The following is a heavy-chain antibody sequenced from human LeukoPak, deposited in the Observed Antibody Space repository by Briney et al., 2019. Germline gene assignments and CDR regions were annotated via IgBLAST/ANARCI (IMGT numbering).Heavy chain of an antibody. Sequence: GGSLRLSCAASGFTFSSYAMSWVRQAPGKGLEWVSAISGSGGSTYYADSVKGRITISRDNSKNTLYLQMNSLRAEDTAVYYCAKVYGSGSYYTTSLRNWFDPWGQGTLVTVSS. D-gene: IGHD3-10*01. CDR2: ISGSGGST. CDR3: AKVYGSGSYYTTSLRNWFDP. V-gene: IGHV3-23*01. J-gene: IGHJ5*02. CDR1: GFTFSSYA.